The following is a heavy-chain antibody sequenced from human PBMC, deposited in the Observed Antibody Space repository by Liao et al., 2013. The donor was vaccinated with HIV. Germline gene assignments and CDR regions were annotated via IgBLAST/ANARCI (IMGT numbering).Heavy chain of an antibody. J-gene: IGHJ3*02. CDR2: IYTSGST. V-gene: IGHV4-61*02. CDR1: GGSISSGSYY. Sequence: QVQLQESGPGLVKPSQTLSLTCTVSGGSISSGSYYWSWIRQPAGKGLEWIGRIYTSGSTNYNPSLKSRVTISVDTSKNQFSLKLSSVTAADTAVYYCARGSITMVRGVIIDRFFAFDIWGQGTMVTVSS. D-gene: IGHD3-10*01. CDR3: ARGSITMVRGVIIDRFFAFDI.